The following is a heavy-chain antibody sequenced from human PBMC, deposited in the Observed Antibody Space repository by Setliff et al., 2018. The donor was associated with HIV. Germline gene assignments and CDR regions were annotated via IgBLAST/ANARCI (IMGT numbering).Heavy chain of an antibody. Sequence: PSETLSLTCSVSGGSINTSSYYWAWVRQPPGNELEWIGSIYHDGTTHYRSSLRSRAAISIDTSKSQISLKVRSVTAADTAVYFCAGHPVTSGWLSLNWFDPWGQGILVPSPQ. CDR2: IYHDGTT. V-gene: IGHV4-39*07. CDR1: GGSINTSSYY. CDR3: AGHPVTSGWLSLNWFDP. D-gene: IGHD6-19*01. J-gene: IGHJ5*01.